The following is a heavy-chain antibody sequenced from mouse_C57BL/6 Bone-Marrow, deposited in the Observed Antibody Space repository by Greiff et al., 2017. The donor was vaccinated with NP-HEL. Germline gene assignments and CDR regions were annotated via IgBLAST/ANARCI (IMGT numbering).Heavy chain of an antibody. CDR2: IAPNSGGT. CDR1: GYTFTSYW. CDR3: ARITPNYYGSTYWYFDV. J-gene: IGHJ1*03. V-gene: IGHV1-72*01. D-gene: IGHD1-1*01. Sequence: VQLQQPGAELVKPGASVKLSCKASGYTFTSYWMHWVKQRPGRGLEWIGRIAPNSGGTKYNEKFKSKATLTVDKPSSTAYMQLSSLTSEDAAVYDWARITPNYYGSTYWYFDVWGTGTTVTGSS.